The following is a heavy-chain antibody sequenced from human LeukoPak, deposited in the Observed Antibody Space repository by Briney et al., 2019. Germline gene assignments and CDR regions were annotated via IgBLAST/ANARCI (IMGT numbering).Heavy chain of an antibody. D-gene: IGHD3-3*01. Sequence: NPSETLSLTCTVSGGSISSYYWSWIRQPPGKGLEWIGYIYYSGSTNYNPSLKSRVTISVDTSKNQFSLKLSSVTAADTAVYYCARGPRFIDYWGQGTLVTVSS. CDR3: ARGPRFIDY. V-gene: IGHV4-59*01. J-gene: IGHJ4*02. CDR2: IYYSGST. CDR1: GGSISSYY.